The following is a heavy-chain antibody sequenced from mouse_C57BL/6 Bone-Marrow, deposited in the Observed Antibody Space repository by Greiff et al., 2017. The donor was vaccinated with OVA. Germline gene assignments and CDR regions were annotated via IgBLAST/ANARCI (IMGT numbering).Heavy chain of an antibody. V-gene: IGHV2-2*01. CDR1: GFPLTRYG. CDR2: IWSGGST. J-gene: IGHJ2*01. CDR3: ARNRDYYGSSYVNDFDY. D-gene: IGHD1-1*01. Sequence: QVQLKESGPGLVQPSQSLSITCTVPGFPLTRYGVHWVRQSPGKGLEWRGVIWSGGSTDYNAAFISRLSISKDKSNRQVFFKRNSLQADDTAIYYCARNRDYYGSSYVNDFDYWGQGTTLTVAS.